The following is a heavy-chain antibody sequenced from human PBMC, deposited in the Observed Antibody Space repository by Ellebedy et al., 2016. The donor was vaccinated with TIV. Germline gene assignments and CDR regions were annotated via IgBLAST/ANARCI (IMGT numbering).Heavy chain of an antibody. V-gene: IGHV4-59*01. CDR3: ARTKAVAGTFCFDY. CDR1: GGSINNYY. CDR2: IYYSGST. J-gene: IGHJ4*02. Sequence: SETLSLTCTVSGGSINNYYWSWIRQPPGKGLEWIGYIYYSGSTHYNPSFKSRVTIPVDTSKSQFSLKLSSVTAADTAVYYCARTKAVAGTFCFDYWGQGTLVTVSS. D-gene: IGHD6-13*01.